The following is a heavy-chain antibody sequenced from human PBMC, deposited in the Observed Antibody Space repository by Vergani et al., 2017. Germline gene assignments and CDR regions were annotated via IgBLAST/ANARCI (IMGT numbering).Heavy chain of an antibody. D-gene: IGHD5-24*01. V-gene: IGHV3-33*03. Sequence: QVQLVESGGGVVQPGRSLRLSCAASGFTFSSYGMHWVRQAPGKGLEWVAVIWYDGSNKYYGDSVKGRFTISRDKSKNTLYLQMNSLRAEDTAVYYCAKRGMTTIKDGFDYWGQGTLVTVSS. CDR2: IWYDGSNK. J-gene: IGHJ4*02. CDR1: GFTFSSYG. CDR3: AKRGMTTIKDGFDY.